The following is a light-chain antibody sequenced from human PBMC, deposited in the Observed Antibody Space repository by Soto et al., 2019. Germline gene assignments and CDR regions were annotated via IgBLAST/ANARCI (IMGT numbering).Light chain of an antibody. CDR1: QAFSSN. Sequence: EIVMTQSPATASVAPGERATLSCRARQAFSSNVARYQQKPGQAPRPLIDAASTTATVIPASFSGSGSGKEFTLNISSLQSEDFAVYYCQQYNNWPPMYSFGQGTK. CDR2: AAS. CDR3: QQYNNWPPMYS. J-gene: IGKJ2*03. V-gene: IGKV3-15*01.